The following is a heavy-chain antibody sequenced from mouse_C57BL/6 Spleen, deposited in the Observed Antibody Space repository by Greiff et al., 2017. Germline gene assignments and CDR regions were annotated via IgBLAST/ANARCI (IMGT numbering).Heavy chain of an antibody. CDR2: ILPGSGST. CDR3: YSNDGFDY. CDR1: GYTFTGYW. Sequence: QVQLQQSGAELMKPGASVKLSCKATGYTFTGYWIEWVKQRPGHGLEWIGEILPGSGSTNYNAKFKGKATFTADTSSNTAYMPRSSLTTEDSAICYCYSNDGFDYWGQGTTLTVSS. V-gene: IGHV1-9*01. D-gene: IGHD2-12*01. J-gene: IGHJ2*01.